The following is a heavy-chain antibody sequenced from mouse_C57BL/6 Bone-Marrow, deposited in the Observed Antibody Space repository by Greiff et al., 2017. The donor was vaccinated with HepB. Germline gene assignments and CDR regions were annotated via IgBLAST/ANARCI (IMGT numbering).Heavy chain of an antibody. V-gene: IGHV1-15*01. D-gene: IGHD1-1*01. CDR3: TRKGYYGSSPRGEGY. Sequence: QVHVKQSGAELVRPGASVTLSCKASGYTFTDYEMHWVKQTPVHGLEWIGAIDPETGGTAYNQKFKGKAILTADKSSSTAYMELRSLTSEDSAVYYCTRKGYYGSSPRGEGYWGQGTTLTVSS. J-gene: IGHJ2*01. CDR1: GYTFTDYE. CDR2: IDPETGGT.